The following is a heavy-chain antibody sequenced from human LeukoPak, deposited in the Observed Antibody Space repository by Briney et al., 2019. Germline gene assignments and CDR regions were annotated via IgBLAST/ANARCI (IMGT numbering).Heavy chain of an antibody. D-gene: IGHD2/OR15-2a*01. CDR3: ARDSNIVPSVGPYYYYGMDV. CDR1: GFTFSSYA. CDR2: ISYDGSNK. J-gene: IGHJ6*02. Sequence: RRSLRLSCAVSGFTFSSYAMHWVRQAPGKGLEWVAVISYDGSNKYYADSVKGRFTISRDNSKNTLYLQMNSLRAEDTAVYYCARDSNIVPSVGPYYYYGMDVWGQGTTVTVSS. V-gene: IGHV3-30-3*01.